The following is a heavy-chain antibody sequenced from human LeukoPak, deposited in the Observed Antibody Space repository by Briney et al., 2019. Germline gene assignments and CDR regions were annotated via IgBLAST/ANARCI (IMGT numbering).Heavy chain of an antibody. Sequence: GGSLTLSCAASGFTFSSYSMNWARHAPGKGLEWVSSISSSSSYIYYAHSVKGRFTISRDNAKNSLYLQMNSLRAEDTAVYYCARGYCSGGSCYHNWFDPWGQGTLVTVSS. CDR1: GFTFSSYS. CDR3: ARGYCSGGSCYHNWFDP. J-gene: IGHJ5*02. V-gene: IGHV3-21*01. CDR2: ISSSSSYI. D-gene: IGHD2-15*01.